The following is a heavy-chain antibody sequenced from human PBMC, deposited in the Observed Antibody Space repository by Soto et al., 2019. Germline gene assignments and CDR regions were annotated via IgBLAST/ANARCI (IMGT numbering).Heavy chain of an antibody. D-gene: IGHD5-12*01. CDR3: ARGVSVGRWLQRDY. CDR2: IIPIFGTA. V-gene: IGHV1-69*06. J-gene: IGHJ4*02. CDR1: GGTFSSYA. Sequence: QVQLVQSGAEVKKPGSSVKVSCKASGGTFSSYAISWVRQAPGQGLEWMGGIIPIFGTANYAQKFQGRVTMTADKSTSTADMELSSLRSEDTAVDYSARGVSVGRWLQRDYWGQGTLVTVSS.